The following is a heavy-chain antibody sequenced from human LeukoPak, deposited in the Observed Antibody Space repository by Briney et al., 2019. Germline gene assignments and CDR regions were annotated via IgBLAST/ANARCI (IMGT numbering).Heavy chain of an antibody. CDR1: GFTFSNAW. Sequence: GGSLRLSCAASGFTFSNAWMSWVRQAPGKVLEWVGRIKSKTDGGTTDYAAPVKGRFTISRDDSKNTLYLQMNSLKTEDTAVYYCTTDAYYYDSSGYFTWGQGTLVTVSS. CDR2: IKSKTDGGTT. V-gene: IGHV3-15*01. CDR3: TTDAYYYDSSGYFT. J-gene: IGHJ5*02. D-gene: IGHD3-22*01.